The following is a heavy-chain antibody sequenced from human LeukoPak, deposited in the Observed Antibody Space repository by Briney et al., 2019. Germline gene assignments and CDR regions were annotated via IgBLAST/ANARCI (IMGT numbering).Heavy chain of an antibody. Sequence: GGSLRLSCAASGFTFSDYYMSWIRQAPGKGLEWVSYISSSGSTIYYADSVKGRFTISRDNAKNSLYLQMNSLRTEDTALYYCVKDKNSRDFWGAFGLWGKGTTVTVSS. CDR2: ISSSGSTI. CDR1: GFTFSDYY. J-gene: IGHJ6*04. D-gene: IGHD3-3*01. V-gene: IGHV3-11*01. CDR3: VKDKNSRDFWGAFGL.